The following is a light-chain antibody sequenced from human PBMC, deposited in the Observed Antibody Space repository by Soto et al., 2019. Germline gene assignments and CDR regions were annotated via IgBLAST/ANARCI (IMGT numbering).Light chain of an antibody. V-gene: IGLV2-14*01. CDR2: QVS. Sequence: QSALTQPASVSGSPGQPITISCAGTSSDFGYYNYVSWYQQHPGKAPKLMIYQVSHRPSGVSNRFSGSKSGYTASLTISGLQAEDEADYHCTSFTSSNTWVFGGGTKLTVL. CDR3: TSFTSSNTWV. CDR1: SSDFGYYNY. J-gene: IGLJ3*02.